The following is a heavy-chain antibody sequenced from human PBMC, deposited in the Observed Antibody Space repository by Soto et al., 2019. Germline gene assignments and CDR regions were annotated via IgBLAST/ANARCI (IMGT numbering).Heavy chain of an antibody. J-gene: IGHJ5*01. Sequence: PSETLSLTCSVSGDSISNLDYFWAWIRQPPGQALEYIGYIYKSATTYYNPSFESRVAISVDTSKSQFSLNVTSVTAADTAVYFCARGRYCTNGTCFPKWFDSWGQGALVTVSS. CDR3: ARGRYCTNGTCFPKWFDS. V-gene: IGHV4-30-4*01. CDR1: GDSISNLDYF. D-gene: IGHD2-8*01. CDR2: IYKSATT.